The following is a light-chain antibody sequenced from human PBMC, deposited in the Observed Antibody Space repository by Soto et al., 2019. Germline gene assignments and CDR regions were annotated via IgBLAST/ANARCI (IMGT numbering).Light chain of an antibody. CDR3: QQSYSSPPT. V-gene: IGKV1-5*01. J-gene: IGKJ1*01. CDR1: RSILSW. Sequence: DIQMTQSPSTLSASVGDRVTITCRASRSILSWLAWYQHKPGKAPKLLIYDASSLESGVPSRFSGSRSGTEFTLTISSLQPDDIATYYCQQSYSSPPTVGQGTKVDI. CDR2: DAS.